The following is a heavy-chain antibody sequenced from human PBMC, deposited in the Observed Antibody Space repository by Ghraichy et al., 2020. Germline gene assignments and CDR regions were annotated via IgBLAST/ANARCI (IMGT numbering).Heavy chain of an antibody. CDR1: GFTVSSNY. J-gene: IGHJ6*02. V-gene: IGHV3-53*01. Sequence: GGSLRLSCAASGFTVSSNYMSWVRQAPGKGLEWVSVIYSGGSTYYADSVKGRFTISRDNSKNTLYLQMNSLRAEDTAVYYCGGSGGLWFREPYYYGMDVWGQGTTVTVSS. CDR2: IYSGGST. D-gene: IGHD3-10*01. CDR3: GGSGGLWFREPYYYGMDV.